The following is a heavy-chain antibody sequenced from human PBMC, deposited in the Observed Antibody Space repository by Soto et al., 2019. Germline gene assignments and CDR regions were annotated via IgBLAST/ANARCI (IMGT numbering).Heavy chain of an antibody. CDR1: GYTFTSYD. CDR3: ARVGYYYDSSGYYLSFDY. CDR2: MHPNSGNT. D-gene: IGHD3-22*01. V-gene: IGHV1-8*01. J-gene: IGHJ4*02. Sequence: ASVKVSCKASGYTFTSYDINWVRQAPGQEQEWRGWMHPNSGNTGYAQKFQGRVTITRNTSISTAYMELSSLRSEDTAVYYCARVGYYYDSSGYYLSFDYWRQGTLVTVSS.